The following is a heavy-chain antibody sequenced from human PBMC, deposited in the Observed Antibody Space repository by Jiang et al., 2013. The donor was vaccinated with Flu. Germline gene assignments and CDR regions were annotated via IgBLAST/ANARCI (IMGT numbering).Heavy chain of an antibody. V-gene: IGHV1-2*02. Sequence: INPNSGGTNYAQKFQGRVTMTRDTSISTAYMELSRLRSDDTAVYYCARTAIPGIAAAGSDYWGQGTLVTVSS. J-gene: IGHJ4*02. CDR2: INPNSGGT. CDR3: ARTAIPGIAAAGSDY. D-gene: IGHD6-13*01.